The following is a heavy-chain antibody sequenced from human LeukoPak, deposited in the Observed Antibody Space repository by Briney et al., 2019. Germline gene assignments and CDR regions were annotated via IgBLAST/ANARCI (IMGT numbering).Heavy chain of an antibody. Sequence: GGSLRLSCAVSRITFSDYWMTWVRQAPGNGLEWVANINQNGGENYYVDSVKGRFTISRDNTKNSVYLQMNSLRAEDTAVYYCATGRSCTTCYLPDYWGQGTLVTVSS. CDR2: INQNGGEN. CDR1: RITFSDYW. D-gene: IGHD2-2*01. J-gene: IGHJ4*02. V-gene: IGHV3-7*01. CDR3: ATGRSCTTCYLPDY.